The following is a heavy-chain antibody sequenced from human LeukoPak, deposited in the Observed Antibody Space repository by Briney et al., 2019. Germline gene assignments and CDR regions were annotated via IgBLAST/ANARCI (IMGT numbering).Heavy chain of an antibody. J-gene: IGHJ4*02. CDR1: GGTFSSYA. D-gene: IGHD3-3*01. V-gene: IGHV1-69*05. CDR2: TIPIFGTA. CDR3: AATGGYYDFWSGYYFDY. Sequence: ASVKVSCKASGGTFSSYAISWVRQAPGQGLEWMGGTIPIFGTANYAQKFQGRVTITTDESTSTAYMELSSLRSEDTAVYYCAATGGYYDFWSGYYFDYWGQGTLVTVSS.